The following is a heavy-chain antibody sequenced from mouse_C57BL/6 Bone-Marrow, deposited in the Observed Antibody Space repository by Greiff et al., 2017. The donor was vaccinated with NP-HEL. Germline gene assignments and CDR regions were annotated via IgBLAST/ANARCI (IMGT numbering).Heavy chain of an antibody. CDR3: ARRTTYSPFAY. CDR1: GYAFSSSW. V-gene: IGHV1-82*01. Sequence: QVQLQQSGPELVKPGASVTISCKAPGYAFSSSWLNWVKQRPGKGLEWIGRFYPGDGDTNYNGKFKGKATLTADKSYSTAYMQLSSLTSEDSAVYFCARRTTYSPFAYWGQGTLVTVSA. D-gene: IGHD2-10*01. J-gene: IGHJ3*01. CDR2: FYPGDGDT.